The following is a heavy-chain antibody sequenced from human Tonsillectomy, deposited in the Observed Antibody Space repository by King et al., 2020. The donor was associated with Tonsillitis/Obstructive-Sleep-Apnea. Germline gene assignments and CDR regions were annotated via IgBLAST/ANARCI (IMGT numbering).Heavy chain of an antibody. CDR1: GYTFTSYG. J-gene: IGHJ3*02. CDR2: ISAYNGNT. D-gene: IGHD2-15*01. CDR3: ARDRLITPDIDFAFDI. Sequence: QLVQSGAEVKKPGASVKVSCKASGYTFTSYGISWLRQAPGQGLEWMGWISAYNGNTNYAQKLQGRVTMTTETSTSTAYMELRSLRSDDTAVYYCARDRLITPDIDFAFDIWGQGTMVTVSS. V-gene: IGHV1-18*01.